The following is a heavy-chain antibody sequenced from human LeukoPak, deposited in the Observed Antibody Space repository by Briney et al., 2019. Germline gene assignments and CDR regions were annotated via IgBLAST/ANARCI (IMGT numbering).Heavy chain of an antibody. J-gene: IGHJ4*02. D-gene: IGHD5-18*01. CDR1: GFTFSSYW. CDR3: ARGYSYVFY. V-gene: IGHV3-7*04. Sequence: PGGSLRLSCAASGFTFSSYWMTWVRQAPGKGLEWVGNIKLDGSETNYVDSVKGRFTISRDNAKNSLFLQMNGLRAEDTAVYYCARGYSYVFYWGQGTLVTVSS. CDR2: IKLDGSET.